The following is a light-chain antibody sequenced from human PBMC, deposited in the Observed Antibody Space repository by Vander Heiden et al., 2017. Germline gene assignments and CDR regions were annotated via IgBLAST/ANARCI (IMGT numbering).Light chain of an antibody. J-gene: IGKJ1*01. CDR2: SAS. Sequence: DIQLTQSPSTLSASVGDRVTITCRASESLSSYLAWYQQKAGQAPNLLIYSASTLEGGVPSRFSGSGSGTEFTLTISSLQPDDFATYYCQHYRSYPWSFGQGTKVEIK. CDR1: ESLSSY. CDR3: QHYRSYPWS. V-gene: IGKV1-5*03.